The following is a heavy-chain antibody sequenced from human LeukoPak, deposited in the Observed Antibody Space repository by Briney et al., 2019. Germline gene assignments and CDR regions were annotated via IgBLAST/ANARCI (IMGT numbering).Heavy chain of an antibody. V-gene: IGHV3-23*01. CDR1: GFTFSNYA. D-gene: IGHD3-9*01. CDR3: AKWGDYDVLTGYYDPDY. J-gene: IGHJ4*02. Sequence: GASLRLSCAASGFTFSNYAMSWVRQAPGKGLEWVSAITGSGGGTYYADSVKGRFTISRDNSKDTLYLQMNSLRAEDTAVYYCAKWGDYDVLTGYYDPDYWGQGTLVTVSS. CDR2: ITGSGGGT.